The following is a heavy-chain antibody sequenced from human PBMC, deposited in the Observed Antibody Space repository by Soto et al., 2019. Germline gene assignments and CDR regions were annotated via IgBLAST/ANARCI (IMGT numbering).Heavy chain of an antibody. CDR1: GGSFSCYY. Sequence: PSETLSLTCAFYGGSFSCYYWSLIRPPPGKGLEWIGEINHSGSTNYNPSLKSRVTISVDTSKNQFSLKLSSVTAADTAVYYCARGGMGYYNYYGMDVWGQGNTVTVSS. D-gene: IGHD2-8*01. V-gene: IGHV4-34*01. CDR3: ARGGMGYYNYYGMDV. CDR2: INHSGST. J-gene: IGHJ6*02.